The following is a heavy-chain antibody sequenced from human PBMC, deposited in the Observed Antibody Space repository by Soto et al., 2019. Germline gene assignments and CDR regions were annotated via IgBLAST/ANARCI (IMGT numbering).Heavy chain of an antibody. V-gene: IGHV4-34*01. CDR2: INHSGST. D-gene: IGHD3-10*01. J-gene: IGHJ4*02. Sequence: ETLSLTCAVYGGSFSGYYWSWIRQPPGKGLEWIGEINHSGSTNYNPSLKSRVTISVDTSKNQFSLKLSSVTAADTAVYYCARNPYHYYYGSGSYYNPSSYFDYWGQGTLVTVSS. CDR3: ARNPYHYYYGSGSYYNPSSYFDY. CDR1: GGSFSGYY.